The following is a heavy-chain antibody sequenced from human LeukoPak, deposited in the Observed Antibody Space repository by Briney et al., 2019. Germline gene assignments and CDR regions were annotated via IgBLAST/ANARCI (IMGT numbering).Heavy chain of an antibody. CDR3: ARDHGSSWYSGYNPPFDY. J-gene: IGHJ4*02. Sequence: VASVKVSCKASGYTFTSYYMHWVRQAPGQGLEWMGIINPSGGSTSYAQKFQGRVTMTRDTSTSTVYMELSSLRSEDTAVYYCARDHGSSWYSGYNPPFDYWGQGTLVTVSS. V-gene: IGHV1-46*01. D-gene: IGHD6-13*01. CDR1: GYTFTSYY. CDR2: INPSGGST.